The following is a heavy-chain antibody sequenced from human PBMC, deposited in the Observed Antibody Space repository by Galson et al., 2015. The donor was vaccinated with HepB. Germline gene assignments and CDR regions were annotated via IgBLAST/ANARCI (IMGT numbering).Heavy chain of an antibody. CDR1: GLNFNNYN. CDR2: ISGTSDYI. V-gene: IGHV3-21*01. CDR3: ARDPPLGTPFDY. Sequence: SLRISCAASGLNFNNYNMNWVRQAPGRGLEWVSSISGTSDYIYYSDSVKGRFTISRDNAKNSLYLQMNSLRAADTAVYYCARDPPLGTPFDYWGQGTLVSVSS. J-gene: IGHJ4*02. D-gene: IGHD7-27*01.